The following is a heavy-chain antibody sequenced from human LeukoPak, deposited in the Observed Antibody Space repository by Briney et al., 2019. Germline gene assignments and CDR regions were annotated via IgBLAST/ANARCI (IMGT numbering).Heavy chain of an antibody. D-gene: IGHD5-18*01. CDR2: ISSSGSTI. Sequence: GGSLRLSCAASGLTFSNYEMNWVRQAPGKGLEWISYISSSGSTIYYADSVKGRFTISRDNAKNLLDLQMNSLRAEDTAVYYFARDGGYHYGDHYFDYWARGPLVSVSS. CDR1: GLTFSNYE. CDR3: ARDGGYHYGDHYFDY. J-gene: IGHJ4*02. V-gene: IGHV3-48*03.